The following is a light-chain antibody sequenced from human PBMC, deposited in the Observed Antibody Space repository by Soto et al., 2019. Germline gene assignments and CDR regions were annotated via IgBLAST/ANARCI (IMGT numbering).Light chain of an antibody. V-gene: IGKV1-8*01. J-gene: IGKJ4*01. CDR1: QSIGTY. Sequence: AIRMTQSPSSFSASTGDRVTITCRASQSIGTYLAWYQQIPGRAPKLLIFAASTLQRGVPSRFSGSGSGTDFTLTISCLQSEDFATYYCQQYYIYPPTFGGGTKLEIK. CDR3: QQYYIYPPT. CDR2: AAS.